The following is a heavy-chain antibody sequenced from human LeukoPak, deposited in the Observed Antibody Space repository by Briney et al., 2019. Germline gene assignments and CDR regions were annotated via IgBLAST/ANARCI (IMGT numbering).Heavy chain of an antibody. CDR2: IYWNDDN. V-gene: IGHV2-5*01. J-gene: IGHJ4*02. D-gene: IGHD4-17*01. CDR1: GFSLSTSGVG. CDR3: AHYGDYRFMYYFDF. Sequence: ESGPTLVKPTQTLTLTCTFSGFSLSTSGVGVGWIRQPPGKALEWLALIYWNDDNRYSPSLESRLTITKDTSKNQVVLSMTNMDTVDTGTYYCAHYGDYRFMYYFDFWGQGILVTVSS.